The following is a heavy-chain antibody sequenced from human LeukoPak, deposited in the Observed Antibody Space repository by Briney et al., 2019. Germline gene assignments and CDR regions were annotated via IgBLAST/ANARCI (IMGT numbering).Heavy chain of an antibody. J-gene: IGHJ4*02. CDR1: SGSISSYY. Sequence: PSETLSLTCTVSSGSISSYYWSWIRQPAGKGLEWIGRIYTSGSTNYNPSLKSRVTMSVDTSKNQFSLKLSSVTAADTAVYYCARVAFAPTIAAADYFDYWGQGTLVTVSS. V-gene: IGHV4-4*07. D-gene: IGHD6-13*01. CDR2: IYTSGST. CDR3: ARVAFAPTIAAADYFDY.